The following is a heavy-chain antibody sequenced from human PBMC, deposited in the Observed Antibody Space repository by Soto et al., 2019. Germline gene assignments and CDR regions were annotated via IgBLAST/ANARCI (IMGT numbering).Heavy chain of an antibody. Sequence: QVQLVQSGAQVKKPGASVKVSCKASGYTFSSCSISRVRQAPGLALECMGWISVYTGNTNDAQTLQGRVAMSTDTSTGPAHRELRSLRSDDTAVYYCARNASGGYESWGQGTLVTVSS. CDR2: ISVYTGNT. J-gene: IGHJ5*02. D-gene: IGHD3-16*01. V-gene: IGHV1-18*01. CDR3: ARNASGGYES. CDR1: GYTFSSCS.